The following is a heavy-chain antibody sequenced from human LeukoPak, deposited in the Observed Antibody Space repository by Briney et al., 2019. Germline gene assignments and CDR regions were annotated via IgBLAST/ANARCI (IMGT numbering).Heavy chain of an antibody. V-gene: IGHV3-23*01. CDR3: AKSRGRTVYYYYGMDV. D-gene: IGHD1-26*01. CDR2: ISGSGGST. CDR1: GFTFSSYA. J-gene: IGHJ6*02. Sequence: PGGSLRLSCAASGFTFSSYAMSWVRQAPGKGLEWVSAISGSGGSTYCADSVKGRFTISRDNSKNTLYLQMNSLRAEDTAVYYCAKSRGRTVYYYYGMDVWGQGTTVTVSS.